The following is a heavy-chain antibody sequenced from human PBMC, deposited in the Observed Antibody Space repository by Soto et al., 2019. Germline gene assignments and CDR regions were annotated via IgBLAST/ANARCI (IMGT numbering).Heavy chain of an antibody. J-gene: IGHJ5*02. V-gene: IGHV4-34*01. CDR3: ARGRYPPRYYDILTGYYPYNWFDH. D-gene: IGHD3-9*01. Sequence: PSQTLSLTCAVYGGSFSGYYWRWIRQPPGKGLEWIGEINHSGSTNYNPSLKSRVTISVDTSKNQFSLKLSSVTAADTAAYYSARGRYPPRYYDILTGYYPYNWFDHWGQGTLVT. CDR1: GGSFSGYY. CDR2: INHSGST.